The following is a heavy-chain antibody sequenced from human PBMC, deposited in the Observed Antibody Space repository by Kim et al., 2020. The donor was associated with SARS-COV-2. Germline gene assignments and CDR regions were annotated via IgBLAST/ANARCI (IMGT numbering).Heavy chain of an antibody. V-gene: IGHV4-34*01. CDR2: T. Sequence: TTYNPSLKSRVTISVDTSKNQFSLKLSSVTAADTAVYYCARGDYGNRLDYWGQGTLVTVSS. CDR3: ARGDYGNRLDY. D-gene: IGHD4-17*01. J-gene: IGHJ4*02.